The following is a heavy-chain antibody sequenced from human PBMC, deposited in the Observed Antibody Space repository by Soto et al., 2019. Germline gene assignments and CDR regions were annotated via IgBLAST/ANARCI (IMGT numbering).Heavy chain of an antibody. CDR2: IYHSGTT. V-gene: IGHV4-4*02. CDR1: GGSISNTNW. CDR3: AFPATADFDY. Sequence: QVQLQESGPGLVKPSGTLSLTCVVSGGSISNTNWWSWVRQPPGKGLEWIGEIYHSGTTNYSPSLKSRVTISVDMSENQFSLTLSSVTAADTAVYYCAFPATADFDYWGQGTLVTVSS. D-gene: IGHD6-13*01. J-gene: IGHJ4*02.